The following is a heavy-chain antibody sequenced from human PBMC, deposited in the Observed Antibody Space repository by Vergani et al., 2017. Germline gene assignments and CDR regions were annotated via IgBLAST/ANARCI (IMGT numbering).Heavy chain of an antibody. J-gene: IGHJ5*02. D-gene: IGHD2-15*01. CDR1: GYTFTSYG. V-gene: IGHV1-18*01. CDR2: ISAYNGNT. CDR3: AXDRCSGGSFYSGRWFDP. Sequence: QVQLVQSGAEVKKPGASVKVSCKASGYTFTSYGISWVRQAPGKGLEWMGWISAYNGNTNYAQKRQGRVTMTTDTSTSTAYMELRSLRSDDTAVYYCAXDRCSGGSFYSGRWFDPWGQGTLVTVSS.